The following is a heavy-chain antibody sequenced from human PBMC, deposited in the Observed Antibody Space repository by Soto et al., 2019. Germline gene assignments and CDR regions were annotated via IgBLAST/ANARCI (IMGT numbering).Heavy chain of an antibody. Sequence: QLQLHMSGSGLVKPSQTLSLTCTVSGASITYGAYSWGWIRQTPGKGLEWIGYINHLGTTFYNPTVESPLTLSIDRTKNQCSLNLKSMSAADRAVYCCARGGGFDPFDYWGQGILVTVSS. J-gene: IGHJ4*02. CDR3: ARGGGFDPFDY. V-gene: IGHV4-30-2*01. CDR2: INHLGTT. CDR1: GASITYGAYS. D-gene: IGHD3-10*01.